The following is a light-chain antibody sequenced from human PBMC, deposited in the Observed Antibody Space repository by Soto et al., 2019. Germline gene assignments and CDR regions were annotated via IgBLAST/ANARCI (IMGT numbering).Light chain of an antibody. CDR3: QQYSSSSYT. CDR1: QSISTNF. V-gene: IGKV3-20*01. J-gene: IGKJ2*01. Sequence: IVLTQSPGTLSLSPGERATLSCRASQSISTNFLAWYQHKPGQAPRLLIFGASRRAPGIPDRFSGSGSGTDFTLSISGLEPDDFAVYYCQQYSSSSYTFGKGTKLDI. CDR2: GAS.